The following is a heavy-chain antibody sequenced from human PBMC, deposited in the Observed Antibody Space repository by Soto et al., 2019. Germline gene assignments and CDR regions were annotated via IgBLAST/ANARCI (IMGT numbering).Heavy chain of an antibody. J-gene: IGHJ4*02. D-gene: IGHD6-13*01. CDR2: INHSGST. V-gene: IGHV4-34*01. Sequence: QVQLQQWGAGLLKPSETLSLTCAVYGGSFSGYYWSWIRQPPGKGLEWIGEINHSGSTNYNPSLKSRVTISVDTSKHQFSLKLSSVTAAAPAVYYCAREKPYSSSWYHDYWGQGTLVTVSS. CDR1: GGSFSGYY. CDR3: AREKPYSSSWYHDY.